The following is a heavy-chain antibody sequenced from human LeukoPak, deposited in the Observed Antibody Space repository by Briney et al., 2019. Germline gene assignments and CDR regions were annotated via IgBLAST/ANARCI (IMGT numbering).Heavy chain of an antibody. J-gene: IGHJ4*02. CDR3: ARDSYRALEY. CDR1: GFTFSSYW. D-gene: IGHD1-14*01. CDR2: INQDGSEK. Sequence: GGSLRLSCAASGFTFSSYWMSWVRQAPEKGLEWVANINQDGSEKYYVDSVKGRFTISRDNAKNSLYLQMNGLRVDDTAVYYCARDSYRALEYWGQGTLVTVSS. V-gene: IGHV3-7*01.